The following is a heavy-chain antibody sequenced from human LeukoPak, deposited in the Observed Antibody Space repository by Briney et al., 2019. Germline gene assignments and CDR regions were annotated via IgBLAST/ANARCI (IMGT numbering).Heavy chain of an antibody. D-gene: IGHD3-10*01. CDR3: AAYLYYGSGVNFDY. V-gene: IGHV1-69*04. CDR1: GGTFSSYA. J-gene: IGHJ4*02. CDR2: IIPILGIA. Sequence: GASVKVSCKASGGTFSSYAISWVRQAPGQGLERMGRIIPILGIANYAQKFQGRVTITADKSTSTAYMELSSLRSEDTAVYYCAAYLYYGSGVNFDYWGQGTLVTVSS.